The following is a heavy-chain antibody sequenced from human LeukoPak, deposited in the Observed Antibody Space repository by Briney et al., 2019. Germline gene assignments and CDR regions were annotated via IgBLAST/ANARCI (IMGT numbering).Heavy chain of an antibody. D-gene: IGHD3-3*01. J-gene: IGHJ6*02. V-gene: IGHV4-59*08. Sequence: PSETLSLTCTVSGGSISSYYWSWIRQPPGKGLEWIGYIYYSGSTNYNPSLKSRVTISVDTSKNQFSLKLSSVTAADTAVYYCARSSKYYDFWSGYYIPHYYYGMDVWGQGTTVTVSS. CDR3: ARSSKYYDFWSGYYIPHYYYGMDV. CDR2: IYYSGST. CDR1: GGSISSYY.